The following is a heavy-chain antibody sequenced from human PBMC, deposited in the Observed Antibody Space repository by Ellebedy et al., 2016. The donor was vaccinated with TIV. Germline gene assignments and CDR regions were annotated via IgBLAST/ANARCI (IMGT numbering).Heavy chain of an antibody. CDR2: ISSSSSYT. Sequence: GGSLRLSXAASGFTFSDYYMSWIRQAPGKGLEWVSYISSSSSYTNYADSVKGRFTISRDNAKNSLYLQMNSLRAEDTAVYYCARVSGGSAGGWFDPWGQGTLVTVSS. CDR3: ARVSGGSAGGWFDP. D-gene: IGHD2-15*01. CDR1: GFTFSDYY. J-gene: IGHJ5*02. V-gene: IGHV3-11*05.